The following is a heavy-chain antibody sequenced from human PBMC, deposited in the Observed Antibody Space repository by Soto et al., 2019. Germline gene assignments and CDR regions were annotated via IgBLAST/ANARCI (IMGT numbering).Heavy chain of an antibody. CDR2: IYWDDDK. Sequence: QITLKESGPTLVKPTQTLTLTCSFSGFSLTTSGVGVAWIRQPPGKALEWLALIYWDDDKRYSPSLKSRLTITKDTSKNQVVLKMTNMDPVDTATYSCAHIRYGSGTNWFDPWGQGTLVTVSS. D-gene: IGHD3-10*01. CDR1: GFSLTTSGVG. J-gene: IGHJ5*02. V-gene: IGHV2-5*02. CDR3: AHIRYGSGTNWFDP.